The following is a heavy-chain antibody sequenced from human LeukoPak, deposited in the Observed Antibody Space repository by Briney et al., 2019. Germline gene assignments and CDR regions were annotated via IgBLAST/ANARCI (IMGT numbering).Heavy chain of an antibody. Sequence: PGGSLRLSCAASGFTFSSYAMSWVRQAPGKGLEWVSAISGSGGSTYYADSVKGRFTISRDNSKNTLYLQMNSLRAEDTAVYYCARDYIQVGAGDIVGGPEFDPWGQGTLVTVSS. J-gene: IGHJ5*02. CDR3: ARDYIQVGAGDIVGGPEFDP. D-gene: IGHD2-15*01. CDR1: GFTFSSYA. V-gene: IGHV3-23*01. CDR2: ISGSGGST.